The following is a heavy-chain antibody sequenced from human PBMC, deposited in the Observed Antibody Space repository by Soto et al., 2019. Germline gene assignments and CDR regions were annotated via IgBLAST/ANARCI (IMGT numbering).Heavy chain of an antibody. Sequence: ASVKVSCKASGYTFTSYGISWVRQAPGQGLEWMGWISAYNGNTNYAQKLQGRVTMTTDTSTSTAYMELRSLRSDDTAVYYCARDTIVVVVAAPGGDWSDPWGQGTLVTVSS. CDR3: ARDTIVVVVAAPGGDWSDP. J-gene: IGHJ5*02. CDR2: ISAYNGNT. CDR1: GYTFTSYG. D-gene: IGHD2-15*01. V-gene: IGHV1-18*01.